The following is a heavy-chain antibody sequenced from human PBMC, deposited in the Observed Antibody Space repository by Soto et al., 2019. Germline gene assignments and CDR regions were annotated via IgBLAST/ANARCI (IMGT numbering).Heavy chain of an antibody. Sequence: SETLSLTCAVYGGSFSGYYWTWIRQPPGTGLEWIGEINHSGSTNYNPSLKSRVTISVDTSKNQFSLKLSSVTAADTAVYYCARPGSRNGWFYFDYWGQGTLVTVS. CDR3: ARPGSRNGWFYFDY. V-gene: IGHV4-34*01. CDR1: GGSFSGYY. CDR2: INHSGST. D-gene: IGHD6-19*01. J-gene: IGHJ4*02.